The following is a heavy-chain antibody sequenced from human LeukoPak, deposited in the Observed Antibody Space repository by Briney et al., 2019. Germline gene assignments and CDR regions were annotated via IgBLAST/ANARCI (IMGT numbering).Heavy chain of an antibody. D-gene: IGHD2-2*01. CDR2: IYHSGST. J-gene: IGHJ5*02. CDR1: GYSISSGYY. Sequence: SETLSLTCTVSGYSISSGYYWGWIRQPPGKGLEWIGSIYHSGSTYYNPSLKSRVTISVDTSKNQFSLKLSPVTAADTAVYYCARAGLEYQLLVDVNWFDPWGQGTLVTVSS. CDR3: ARAGLEYQLLVDVNWFDP. V-gene: IGHV4-38-2*02.